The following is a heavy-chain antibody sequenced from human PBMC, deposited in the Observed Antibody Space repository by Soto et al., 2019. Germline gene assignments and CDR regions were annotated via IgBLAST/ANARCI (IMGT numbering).Heavy chain of an antibody. CDR3: ARVPAVGLCSSTSCYPFDC. Sequence: EVQLVESGGGLVKPGGSLRLSCVASGFTFSPFTMNWVRQVPGKGLEWVSSISGSSSYIYYADSVRGRFTISRDNAKNSLYLQMNSLRAEDTAVYYCARVPAVGLCSSTSCYPFDCWGQGALVTVSS. J-gene: IGHJ5*01. D-gene: IGHD2-2*01. V-gene: IGHV3-21*01. CDR2: ISGSSSYI. CDR1: GFTFSPFT.